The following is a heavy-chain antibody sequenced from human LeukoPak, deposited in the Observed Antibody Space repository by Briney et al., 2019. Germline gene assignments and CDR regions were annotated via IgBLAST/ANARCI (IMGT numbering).Heavy chain of an antibody. CDR3: ARGSHYYDSSGYFMDAFDI. V-gene: IGHV1-69*05. Sequence: SVKVSCKASGGTFSSYAISWVRQAPGQGLEWMGRIIPIFGTANYAQKFQDRVTITTDESTSTAYMELSSLRSEDTAVYYCARGSHYYDSSGYFMDAFDIWGQGTMVTVSS. D-gene: IGHD3-22*01. CDR2: IIPIFGTA. J-gene: IGHJ3*02. CDR1: GGTFSSYA.